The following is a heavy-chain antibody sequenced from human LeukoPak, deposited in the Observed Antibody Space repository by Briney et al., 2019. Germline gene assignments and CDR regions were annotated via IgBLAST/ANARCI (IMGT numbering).Heavy chain of an antibody. J-gene: IGHJ4*02. D-gene: IGHD1-14*01. CDR3: ARLGNQSFDY. CDR1: GGSFSGYY. CDR2: INHSGST. Sequence: SETLSLTCAAYGGSFSGYYWSWIRQPPGKGLEWIGEINHSGSTNYNPSLKSRVTISVDTSKNQFSLKLSSVTAADTAVYYCARLGNQSFDYWGQGTLVTVSS. V-gene: IGHV4-34*01.